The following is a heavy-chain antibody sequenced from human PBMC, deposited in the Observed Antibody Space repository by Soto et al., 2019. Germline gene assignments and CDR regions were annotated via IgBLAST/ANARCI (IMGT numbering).Heavy chain of an antibody. CDR3: ARDRGGYVETGEYYYYYYMDV. CDR2: IYSGGST. CDR1: GFTVSSNY. Sequence: EVQLVESGGGLVQPGGSLRLSCAASGFTVSSNYMSWVRQAPGKGLEWVSVIYSGGSTYYADSVKGRFTISRHNSKNTLYLQMNSLRAEDTAVYYCARDRGGYVETGEYYYYYYMDVWGKGTTVTVSS. J-gene: IGHJ6*03. D-gene: IGHD3-16*01. V-gene: IGHV3-53*04.